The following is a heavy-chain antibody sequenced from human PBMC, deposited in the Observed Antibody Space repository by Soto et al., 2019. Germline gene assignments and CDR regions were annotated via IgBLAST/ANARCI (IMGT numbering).Heavy chain of an antibody. Sequence: QMQLQESGPGLVKPSETLSLTCSVSGASIRSYYWHWIRQPPGKALEWIGYVYTSDYTRYSSSLKCRLTFSVDTSKSQFYLWLNSVTAADTAVYYCARSAGPPGEFFHYNGMHVWGPGTTGTVAS. CDR1: GASIRSYY. J-gene: IGHJ6*02. V-gene: IGHV4-59*03. CDR2: VYTSDYT. D-gene: IGHD3-10*01. CDR3: ARSAGPPGEFFHYNGMHV.